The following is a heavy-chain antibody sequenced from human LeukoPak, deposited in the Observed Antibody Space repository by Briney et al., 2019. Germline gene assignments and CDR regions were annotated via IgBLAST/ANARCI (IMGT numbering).Heavy chain of an antibody. CDR2: INPNSVGT. J-gene: IGHJ5*02. Sequence: ASVKVSCKASGYTFTGYYMHWVRQAPGQGLDRMGWINPNSVGTNYAQKFQGRVTMTRDTSISTAYMELSRLRSDDTAVYYCARDRRGVPAASWFDPWGQGTLVTVSS. CDR3: ARDRRGVPAASWFDP. D-gene: IGHD2-2*01. V-gene: IGHV1-2*02. CDR1: GYTFTGYY.